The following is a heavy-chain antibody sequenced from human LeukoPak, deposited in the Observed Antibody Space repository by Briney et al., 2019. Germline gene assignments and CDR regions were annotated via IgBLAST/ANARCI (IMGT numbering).Heavy chain of an antibody. CDR3: ASLGDFWSGYWYFQH. CDR1: GGTFSSYA. CDR2: IILIFGTA. Sequence: SVKVSCKASGGTFSSYAISWVRQAPGQGLEWRGGIILIFGTANYAQKFQGRVTITTDESTSTAYTELSSLRSEDTAVYYCASLGDFWSGYWYFQHWGQGTLVTVSS. V-gene: IGHV1-69*05. D-gene: IGHD3-3*01. J-gene: IGHJ1*01.